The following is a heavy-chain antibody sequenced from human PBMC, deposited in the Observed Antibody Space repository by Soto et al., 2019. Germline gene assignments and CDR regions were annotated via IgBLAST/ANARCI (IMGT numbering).Heavy chain of an antibody. Sequence: SETLSLTCTVSGGSISSYYWSWIRQPPGKGLEWIGYIYYSGSTFYNPSLRSRVTISIDTSKNQFSLRLTAVTAADTAMYYCARKAYCASGRINLFDSWGQGTLVTVSS. D-gene: IGHD3-10*01. CDR1: GGSISSYY. J-gene: IGHJ4*02. CDR3: ARKAYCASGRINLFDS. V-gene: IGHV4-59*08. CDR2: IYYSGST.